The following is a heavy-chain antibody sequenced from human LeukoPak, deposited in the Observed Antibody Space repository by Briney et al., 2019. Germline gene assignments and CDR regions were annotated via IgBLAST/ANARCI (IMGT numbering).Heavy chain of an antibody. CDR2: ISGSGGST. CDR1: GFTFSSYA. Sequence: GWSLRLSCAASGFTFSSYAMSWVRQAPGKGLEWVSAISGSGGSTYYADSVKGRFTISRDNSKNTLYLQMNSLGAEDTAVYYCAKAPSLWFGELFRYWGQGTLVTVSS. V-gene: IGHV3-23*01. D-gene: IGHD3-10*01. J-gene: IGHJ4*02. CDR3: AKAPSLWFGELFRY.